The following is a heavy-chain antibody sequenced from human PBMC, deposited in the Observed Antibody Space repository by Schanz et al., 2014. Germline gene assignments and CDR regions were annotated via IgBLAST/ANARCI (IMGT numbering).Heavy chain of an antibody. Sequence: EVQLVESGGGLVQPGGSLRLSCAASGFTFSRYWMSWVRQAPGKGLEWLANINQDGSEEYYVDSLNGRLTISRDNARDSLYLQMNSLRADATAVYFCARGGAGSVLFFFDYWGQGTLVTVSS. J-gene: IGHJ4*02. CDR3: ARGGAGSVLFFFDY. V-gene: IGHV3-7*04. CDR1: GFTFSRYW. CDR2: INQDGSEE. D-gene: IGHD3-10*01.